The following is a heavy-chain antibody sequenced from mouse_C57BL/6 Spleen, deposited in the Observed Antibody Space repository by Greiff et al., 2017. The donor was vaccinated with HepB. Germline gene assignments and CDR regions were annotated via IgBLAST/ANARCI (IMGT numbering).Heavy chain of an antibody. CDR1: GYTFTDYN. J-gene: IGHJ1*03. D-gene: IGHD1-3*01. CDR3: AKVGYYGYFDV. V-gene: IGHV1-22*01. CDR2: INPNNGGT. Sequence: EVKLMESGPELVKPGASVKMSCKASGYTFTDYNMHWVKQSHGKSLEWIGYINPNNGGTSYNQKFKGKATLTVNKSSSTAYMELRSLTSEDSAVYYCAKVGYYGYFDVWGTGTTVTVSS.